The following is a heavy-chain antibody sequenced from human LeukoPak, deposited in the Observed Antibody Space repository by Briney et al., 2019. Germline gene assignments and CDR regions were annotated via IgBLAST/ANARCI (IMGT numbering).Heavy chain of an antibody. D-gene: IGHD6-13*01. CDR3: ARDPAAGTFYFDY. CDR1: GGSISSYY. J-gene: IGHJ4*02. CDR2: IYTSGST. Sequence: PSETLSLTCPVSGGSISSYYWSWIRQPAGKGLEWIGRIYTSGSTNYNPSLKSRVTMSVDTSKNQFSLKLSSVTAADTAVYYCARDPAAGTFYFDYWGQGTLVTVSS. V-gene: IGHV4-4*07.